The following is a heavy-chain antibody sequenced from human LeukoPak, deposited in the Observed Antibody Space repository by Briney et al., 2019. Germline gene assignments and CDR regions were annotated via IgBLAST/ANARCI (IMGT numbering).Heavy chain of an antibody. CDR2: ISSSSSYI. V-gene: IGHV3-21*01. J-gene: IGHJ3*02. CDR1: GFTFSCYS. CDR3: ARDPVYYDFWSGYRPLYAFDI. D-gene: IGHD3-3*01. Sequence: PGGSLRLSCAASGFTFSCYSMNWVRQAPGKGLEWVSSISSSSSYIYYADSVKGRFTISRDNAKNSLYLQMNSLRAEDTAVYYCARDPVYYDFWSGYRPLYAFDIWGQGTMVTVSS.